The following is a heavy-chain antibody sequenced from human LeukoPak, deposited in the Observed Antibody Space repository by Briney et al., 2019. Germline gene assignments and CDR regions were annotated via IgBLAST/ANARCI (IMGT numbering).Heavy chain of an antibody. Sequence: GGSLRLSCVGSGFRFSSYDMNWVRQAPGRGLEWLSYLTRTSSATWYADSVKGRFAIFRDNAKSSLYLQMNSLRVEDTAVYYCATGGSEYRSDWFDSWGQGTLVNVAS. J-gene: IGHJ5*01. CDR2: LTRTSSAT. CDR3: ATGGSEYRSDWFDS. D-gene: IGHD5-18*01. CDR1: GFRFSSYD. V-gene: IGHV3-48*01.